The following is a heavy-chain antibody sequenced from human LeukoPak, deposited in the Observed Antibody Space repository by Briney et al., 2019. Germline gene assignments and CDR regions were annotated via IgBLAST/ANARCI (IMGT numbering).Heavy chain of an antibody. J-gene: IGHJ4*02. Sequence: GGSLRLSCAGSGFMFSSNWMSWVRLAPGKGLEWVANIKEDGTETYYVDSVKGRFTISRDNAKNSLYLQMNSLRVEDTAVYYCAKEGRSLQTYWGQGTLVTVSS. D-gene: IGHD5-24*01. CDR2: IKEDGTET. V-gene: IGHV3-7*03. CDR1: GFMFSSNW. CDR3: AKEGRSLQTY.